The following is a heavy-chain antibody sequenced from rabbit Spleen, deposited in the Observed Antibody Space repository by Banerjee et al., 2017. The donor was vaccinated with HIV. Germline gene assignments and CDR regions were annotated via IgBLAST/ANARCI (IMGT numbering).Heavy chain of an antibody. Sequence: QEQLKESGGGLVQPGGSLKLSCKASGFDFSGYYLSWVRQAPGKGLEWIACIVAGSSGNTYYASWAKGRFTITKASSTTVTLQMTSLTAADTATYFCARVPTNNYRLTRLDLWGPGTLVTVS. D-gene: IGHD1-1*01. CDR2: IVAGSSGNT. J-gene: IGHJ3*01. V-gene: IGHV1S45*01. CDR3: ARVPTNNYRLTRLDL. CDR1: GFDFSGYYL.